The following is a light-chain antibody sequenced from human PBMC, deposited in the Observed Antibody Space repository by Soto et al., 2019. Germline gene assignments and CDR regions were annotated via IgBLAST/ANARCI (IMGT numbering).Light chain of an antibody. J-gene: IGKJ5*01. CDR1: QTANKY. CDR3: QQRRSWPIT. CDR2: DAS. V-gene: IGKV3-11*01. Sequence: EIVLTQSPATLSLSPGERATLSCRASQTANKYLAWYQQKPGQAPRLLIYDASNRATGIPARFSGSGSETDFTLTISSLEPEDFAVYYCQQRRSWPITFGQGTRLAIK.